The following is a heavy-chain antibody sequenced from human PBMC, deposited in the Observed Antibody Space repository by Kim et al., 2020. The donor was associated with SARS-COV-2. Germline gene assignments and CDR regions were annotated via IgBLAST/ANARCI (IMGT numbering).Heavy chain of an antibody. CDR1: GFTFSSYW. Sequence: GGSLRLSCAASGFTFSSYWMSWVRQAPGKGLEWVANIKQDGSEKYYVDSVKGRFTISRDNAKNSLYLQMNSLRAEDTAVYYCAREKGKRVAGLDYWGQGTLVTVSS. CDR2: IKQDGSEK. D-gene: IGHD6-19*01. V-gene: IGHV3-7*03. J-gene: IGHJ4*02. CDR3: AREKGKRVAGLDY.